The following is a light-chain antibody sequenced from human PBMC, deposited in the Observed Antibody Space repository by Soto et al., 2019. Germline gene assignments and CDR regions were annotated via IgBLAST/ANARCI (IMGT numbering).Light chain of an antibody. J-gene: IGKJ1*01. CDR3: QQYGSSPT. Sequence: EIVLTQSPGTLSLSPGERATLSCRASHSVTSNYLAWYQQKPGQAPRVLIYGASNRATGIPDRFSGSGSGTDFTLTISSLEPEDFAVYYCQQYGSSPTFGQRTKVEVK. CDR1: HSVTSNY. CDR2: GAS. V-gene: IGKV3-20*01.